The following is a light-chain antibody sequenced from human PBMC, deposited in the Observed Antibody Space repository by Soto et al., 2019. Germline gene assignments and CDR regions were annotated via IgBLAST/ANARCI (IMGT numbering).Light chain of an antibody. J-gene: IGKJ1*01. CDR2: GAS. Sequence: EIVMTQSPATLSVSPWERATLSCRASQSVSSNLAWYQQKPGQAPRLLIYGASTRATGIPARFSGSGSGTELTVATSSLQSEDFEVYYCQQYNNWHPGPFGQRTRLDIK. CDR3: QQYNNWHPGP. CDR1: QSVSSN. V-gene: IGKV3-15*01.